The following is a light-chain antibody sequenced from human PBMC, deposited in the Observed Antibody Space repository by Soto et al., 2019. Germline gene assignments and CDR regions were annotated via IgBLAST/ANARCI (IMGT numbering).Light chain of an antibody. CDR3: QQYDNLPLT. CDR2: DGS. V-gene: IGKV1-33*01. CDR1: QDISKY. J-gene: IGKJ4*01. Sequence: DIQMTQSPSSLSASVGDRVTITCQASQDISKYLNWFQQKPAKAPSLLIYDGSKLETGVPSRFSGSGSGTHFTFTISSLQPEDIATYYCQQYDNLPLTFGGGTKVDIK.